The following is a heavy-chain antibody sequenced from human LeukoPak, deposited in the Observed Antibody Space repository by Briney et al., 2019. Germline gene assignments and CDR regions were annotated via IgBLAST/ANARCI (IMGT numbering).Heavy chain of an antibody. D-gene: IGHD6-19*01. Sequence: SETLSLTCTVSGASISSYYWSWIQQPPGKGLEWIGYIYYSGSTSYNPSLKSRVTISVDTSKNQFSLNLSSVTAADTAVYYCARWSLYSSGWYFDYWGQGILVTVSS. J-gene: IGHJ4*02. CDR1: GASISSYY. V-gene: IGHV4-59*01. CDR2: IYYSGST. CDR3: ARWSLYSSGWYFDY.